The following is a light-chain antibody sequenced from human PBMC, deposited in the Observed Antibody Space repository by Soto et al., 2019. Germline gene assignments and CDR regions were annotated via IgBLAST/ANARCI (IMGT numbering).Light chain of an antibody. CDR2: GAS. V-gene: IGKV3-20*01. CDR3: QHFGGTTFT. J-gene: IGKJ5*01. CDR1: QSVSSNH. Sequence: EIVLTQSPGSLSLSPRERATLSCRASQSVSSNHLAWYQQKPGQAPRLLIYGASRRATGIPDRFSGSGSGTDFTLTISRLEPEDFAVYYCQHFGGTTFTFGQGTRLEIK.